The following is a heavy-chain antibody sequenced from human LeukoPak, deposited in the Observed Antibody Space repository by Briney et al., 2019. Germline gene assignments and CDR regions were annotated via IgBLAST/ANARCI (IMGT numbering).Heavy chain of an antibody. CDR2: IYPGDSDT. Sequence: GESLKISRKGSGYSFTSYWIGWVRQMPGKGLEWMGIIYPGDSDTRYSPSFQGQVTISADKSISTAYLQWSSLKASDTAMYYCARSQGYCSSTSCDEKSDAFDIWGQGTMVTVSS. D-gene: IGHD2-2*01. CDR1: GYSFTSYW. J-gene: IGHJ3*02. V-gene: IGHV5-51*01. CDR3: ARSQGYCSSTSCDEKSDAFDI.